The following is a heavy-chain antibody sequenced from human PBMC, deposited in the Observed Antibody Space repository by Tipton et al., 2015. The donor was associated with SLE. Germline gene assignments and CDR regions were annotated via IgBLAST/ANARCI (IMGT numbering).Heavy chain of an antibody. J-gene: IGHJ4*02. Sequence: SLRLSCAASGFTFSSYSLNWVRQAPGKGLEWVSSISSGSNYVYYADPVKGRFTISRDNAKNSLYLQMNSLRAEDTAVYYCARDTAMVHFDYWGQGTLVTVSS. CDR2: ISSGSNYV. CDR3: ARDTAMVHFDY. D-gene: IGHD5-18*01. CDR1: GFTFSSYS. V-gene: IGHV3-21*01.